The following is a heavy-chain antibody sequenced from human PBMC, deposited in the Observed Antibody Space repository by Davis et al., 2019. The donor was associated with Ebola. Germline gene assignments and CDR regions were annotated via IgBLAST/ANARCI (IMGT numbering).Heavy chain of an antibody. Sequence: SKTLSLTCTFSGFSLSTSGVGVGWIRQHPGEGLEWIGIIYYSGTTHYNPSLKSRVIISRDTSKNQFSLKLSSVTAADTAVYYCAREAGGGAFDIWGQGTMVTVSS. CDR3: AREAGGGAFDI. J-gene: IGHJ3*02. CDR2: IYYSGTT. V-gene: IGHV4-31*03. CDR1: GFSLSTSGVG. D-gene: IGHD3-16*01.